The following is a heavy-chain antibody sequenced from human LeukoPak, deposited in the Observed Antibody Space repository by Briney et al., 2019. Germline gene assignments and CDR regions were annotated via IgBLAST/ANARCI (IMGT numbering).Heavy chain of an antibody. D-gene: IGHD2-15*01. CDR2: ISSNGGST. Sequence: GGSLRLSCSASGFTFSSYAMHWVRQAPGKGLEYVSAISSNGGSTYYADSVQGRFTISRDNSKSTLCLQMNSLRAEDTAVYYCAKQLGYCSDGSCYFPYWGQGTLVTVSS. J-gene: IGHJ4*02. V-gene: IGHV3-64*04. CDR1: GFTFSSYA. CDR3: AKQLGYCSDGSCYFPY.